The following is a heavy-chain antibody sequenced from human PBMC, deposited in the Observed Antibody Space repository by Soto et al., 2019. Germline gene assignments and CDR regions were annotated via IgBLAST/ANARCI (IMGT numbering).Heavy chain of an antibody. CDR3: ARSITTLGVVTISDDNWFDP. CDR1: GLTFSSYW. D-gene: IGHD3-3*01. Sequence: EGQLVESGGGLVQPGGSLRLSCEASGLTFSSYWMTWVRQAPGKGLEWVADIKPDGSEKYYVDSVEGRFTISRDNAKNSIYLEMNSLTVEDTAVYYCARSITTLGVVTISDDNWFDPWGKGTQVTVSS. V-gene: IGHV3-7*03. CDR2: IKPDGSEK. J-gene: IGHJ5*02.